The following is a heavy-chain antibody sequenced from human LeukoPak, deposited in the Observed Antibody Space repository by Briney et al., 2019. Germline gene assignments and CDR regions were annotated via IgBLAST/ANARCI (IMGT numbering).Heavy chain of an antibody. CDR3: ARDTQYYDILTGYYNVQNDY. CDR2: ISSSGSTI. V-gene: IGHV3-11*01. Sequence: MSGGSLRLSCTASGFTFSDYYMSWIRQAPGKGLEWVSYISSSGSTIYYADSVKGRFTISRDNAKNSLYLQMNSLRAEDTAVYHCARDTQYYDILTGYYNVQNDYWGQGTLVTVSS. CDR1: GFTFSDYY. J-gene: IGHJ4*02. D-gene: IGHD3-9*01.